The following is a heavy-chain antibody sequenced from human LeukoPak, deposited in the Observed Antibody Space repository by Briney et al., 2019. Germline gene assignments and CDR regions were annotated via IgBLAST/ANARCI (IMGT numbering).Heavy chain of an antibody. J-gene: IGHJ3*02. V-gene: IGHV3-7*01. CDR3: ARDSAYAFDI. Sequence: GGSLRLSCAASGFTFSSYSMNWVRQAPGKGLEWVANIKQDGSEKYYVDSVKGRFTISRDSAKNSLYLQMNSLRAEDTAVYYCARDSAYAFDIWGQGTMVTVSS. CDR2: IKQDGSEK. CDR1: GFTFSSYS.